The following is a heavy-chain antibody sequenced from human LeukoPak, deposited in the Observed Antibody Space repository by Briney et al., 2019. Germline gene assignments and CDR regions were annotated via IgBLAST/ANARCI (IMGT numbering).Heavy chain of an antibody. CDR2: IYPGDSDT. D-gene: IGHD3-16*01. V-gene: IGHV5-51*01. Sequence: GESLKISCQGSGYTFTSYGSGWVRQMPGKGLAWTGIIYPGDSDTRYSPSLQGQVTISADKSISTAYLQWSSLKASDTAMYYCARHRDYVPDIWGQGTMVTASS. CDR3: ARHRDYVPDI. J-gene: IGHJ3*02. CDR1: GYTFTSYG.